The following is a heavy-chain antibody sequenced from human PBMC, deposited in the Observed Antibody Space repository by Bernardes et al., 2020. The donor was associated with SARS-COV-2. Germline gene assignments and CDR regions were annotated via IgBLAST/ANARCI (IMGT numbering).Heavy chain of an antibody. CDR1: GYTFTSYG. Sequence: ASVKVSCKASGYTFTSYGISWVRQAPGQGLEWMGWISAYNGNTNYAQKLQGRVTMTTDTSTSTAYMELRSLRSDDTAVYYCARDDDDYHYLYYYYGMDVWGQGTTVTVSS. V-gene: IGHV1-18*01. CDR3: ARDDDDYHYLYYYYGMDV. CDR2: ISAYNGNT. D-gene: IGHD4-17*01. J-gene: IGHJ6*02.